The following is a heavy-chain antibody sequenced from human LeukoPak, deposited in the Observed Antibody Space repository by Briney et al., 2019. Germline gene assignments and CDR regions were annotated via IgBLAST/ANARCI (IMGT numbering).Heavy chain of an antibody. V-gene: IGHV1-2*02. CDR2: INPNSGGT. CDR1: GYTFTGYY. Sequence: ASVKVFCKASGYTFTGYYMHWERQAPGQGLEWMGWINPNSGGTNYAQKFQGRVTMTRDTSISTAYMELSRLRSDDTAVYYCARALHRSSSPIDYWGQGTLVTVSS. D-gene: IGHD6-6*01. CDR3: ARALHRSSSPIDY. J-gene: IGHJ4*02.